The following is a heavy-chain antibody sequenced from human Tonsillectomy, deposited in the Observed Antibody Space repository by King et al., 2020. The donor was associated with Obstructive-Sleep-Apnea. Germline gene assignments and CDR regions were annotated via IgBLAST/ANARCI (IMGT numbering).Heavy chain of an antibody. CDR2: ISWNSGNI. CDR3: AKCGYMGHEYFDY. V-gene: IGHV3-9*01. J-gene: IGHJ4*02. D-gene: IGHD5-12*01. CDR1: GYKFDDYA. Sequence: VQLVESGGGLVQPGRSLRLSCAASGYKFDDYAMYWVRQVPGKGLEWVSGISWNSGNIDYADSVKGRFTISRDNAKRFLYLQMNSLSAGDTALYYCAKCGYMGHEYFDYWGPGTLVTVSS.